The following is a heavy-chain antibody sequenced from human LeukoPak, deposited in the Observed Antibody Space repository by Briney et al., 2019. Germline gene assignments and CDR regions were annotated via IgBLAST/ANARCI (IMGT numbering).Heavy chain of an antibody. V-gene: IGHV3-7*01. CDR3: ARDMDV. CDR2: IKEDESEI. J-gene: IGHJ6*02. CDR1: GFTFGSYW. Sequence: PGGSLRLSCAASGFTFGSYWMSWIRRAPGKGLEWVANIKEDESEIYYVDSVKGRFTTSRDNAKNSLFLQMNSLRAEDTAMYYCARDMDVWGQGTTVTVSS.